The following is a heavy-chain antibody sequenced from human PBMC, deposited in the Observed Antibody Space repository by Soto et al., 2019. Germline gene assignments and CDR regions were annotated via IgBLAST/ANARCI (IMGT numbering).Heavy chain of an antibody. CDR1: GFTFSSYA. J-gene: IGHJ4*02. CDR3: ARFKGCSGGSCYSYFDY. CDR2: ISYDGSNK. Sequence: QVQLVESGGGVVQPGRSLRLSCAASGFTFSSYAMHWVRQAPGKGLEWVAVISYDGSNKYYADSVKGRFTISRDNSKNTLYLQMNSLRGEDTAVYYCARFKGCSGGSCYSYFDYWGQGTLVTVSS. V-gene: IGHV3-30-3*01. D-gene: IGHD2-15*01.